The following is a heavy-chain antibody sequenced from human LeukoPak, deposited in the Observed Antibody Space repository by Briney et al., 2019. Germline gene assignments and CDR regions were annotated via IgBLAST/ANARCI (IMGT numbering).Heavy chain of an antibody. D-gene: IGHD6-19*01. V-gene: IGHV2-5*01. CDR1: GFLLSTSGVG. Sequence: SGPTLVKPTQTLTLTCTFSGFLLSTSGVGVGWIRQPPGKALEWLALIYWNDDKRYSPSLKSRLTITKDTSKNQVVLTMTNMDPVDTATYYCAHRRGIAVAGDAFDIWGQGTMVTVSS. CDR3: AHRRGIAVAGDAFDI. CDR2: IYWNDDK. J-gene: IGHJ3*02.